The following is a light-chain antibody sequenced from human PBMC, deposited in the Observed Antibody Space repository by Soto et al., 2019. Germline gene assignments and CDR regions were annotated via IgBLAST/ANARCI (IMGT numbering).Light chain of an antibody. V-gene: IGLV2-14*03. J-gene: IGLJ1*01. Sequence: QSVRTEPASVSVSPGQSITISCTGTSSDVGAYNFVSWHQQHPGKAPKLMIYNVYDRPSGISYRFSGSKSGNTASLTISGLQGEDEADYYCSAYTVSRTYVFGTGTKVTVL. CDR1: SSDVGAYNF. CDR2: NVY. CDR3: SAYTVSRTYV.